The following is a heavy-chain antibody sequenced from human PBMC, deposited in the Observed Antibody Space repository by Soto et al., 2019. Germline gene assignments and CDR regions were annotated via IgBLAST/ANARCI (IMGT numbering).Heavy chain of an antibody. J-gene: IGHJ5*01. D-gene: IGHD6-19*01. CDR2: VYVTGTT. CDR1: GASTSDYY. V-gene: IGHV4-4*07. Sequence: SETLSLTCTVSGASTSDYYWSWIRQPAGQALEWIGRVYVTGTTYFNPSLKSRVTMSVDTSNNQVSLKLSSVTAADSAIYYCARDGEYTSGWYSFDSWGPGTLVTVSS. CDR3: ARDGEYTSGWYSFDS.